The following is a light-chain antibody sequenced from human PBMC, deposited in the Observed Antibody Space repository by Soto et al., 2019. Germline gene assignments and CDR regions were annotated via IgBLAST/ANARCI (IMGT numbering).Light chain of an antibody. Sequence: EIVLVQTPATLSLSPGERATLSCWAGQNIGSHLAWYQQKPGQAPRLLIYDTSNRATGIPLRFSGSGSGTDFTLTISGLEPEDVAVYFCQQRNSWPETFGQGTKLQIK. CDR3: QQRNSWPET. J-gene: IGKJ2*01. CDR1: QNIGSH. V-gene: IGKV3-11*01. CDR2: DTS.